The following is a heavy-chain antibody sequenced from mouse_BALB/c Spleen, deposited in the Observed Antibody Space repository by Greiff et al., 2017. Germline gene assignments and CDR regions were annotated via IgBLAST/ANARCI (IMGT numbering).Heavy chain of an antibody. CDR1: GYTFTDYE. CDR2: IDPETGGT. J-gene: IGHJ3*01. D-gene: IGHD1-2*01. CDR3: TNYYGPFAY. Sequence: QVQLQQPGAELVKPGASVKLSCKASGYTFTDYEMHWVKQTPVHGLEWIGAIDPETGGTAYNQKFKGKATLTADKSSSTAYMELRSLTSEDSAVYYCTNYYGPFAYWGQGTLVTVSA. V-gene: IGHV1-15*01.